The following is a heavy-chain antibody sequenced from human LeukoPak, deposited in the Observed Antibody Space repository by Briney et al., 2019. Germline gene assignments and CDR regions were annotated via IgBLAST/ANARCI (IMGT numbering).Heavy chain of an antibody. CDR1: GFTFSSYG. D-gene: IGHD5-18*01. Sequence: GGTLRLSCAASGFTFSSYGMSWVRQAPGKGLEWVSAISGSGGSTYYADSVKGRFTISRDNPKNTLYLQMNSLRAEDTAVYYCAKELRYSYGYDYWGQGTLVTVSS. CDR3: AKELRYSYGYDY. CDR2: ISGSGGST. J-gene: IGHJ4*02. V-gene: IGHV3-23*01.